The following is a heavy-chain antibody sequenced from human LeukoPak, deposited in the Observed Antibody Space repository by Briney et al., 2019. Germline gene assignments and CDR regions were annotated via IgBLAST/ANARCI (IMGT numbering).Heavy chain of an antibody. D-gene: IGHD2-2*01. V-gene: IGHV3-48*01. Sequence: PGRSLRLSCAASGFAFDDHAMHWVRQAPGKGLEWVSFISSSSSPIFYADSVKGRFTISRDNAKNSLYLQMNSLRAEDTAVYYCARKYCSSTSCYFTNMDVWGKGTTVTVSS. J-gene: IGHJ6*03. CDR2: ISSSSSPI. CDR1: GFAFDDHA. CDR3: ARKYCSSTSCYFTNMDV.